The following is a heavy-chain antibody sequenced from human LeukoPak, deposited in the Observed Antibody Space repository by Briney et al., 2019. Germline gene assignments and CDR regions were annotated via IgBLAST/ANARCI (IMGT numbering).Heavy chain of an antibody. CDR2: IRSKANSYAT. CDR1: GFTFSGSA. J-gene: IGHJ4*02. Sequence: GGSRRLSCAASGFTFSGSAMHWVRQASGKGLEWVGRIRSKANSYATAYAASVKGRFTISRDDSKNTAYLQMNSLKTEDTAVYYCTAGGSGSYYTDFDYWGQGTLVTVSS. CDR3: TAGGSGSYYTDFDY. V-gene: IGHV3-73*01. D-gene: IGHD3-10*01.